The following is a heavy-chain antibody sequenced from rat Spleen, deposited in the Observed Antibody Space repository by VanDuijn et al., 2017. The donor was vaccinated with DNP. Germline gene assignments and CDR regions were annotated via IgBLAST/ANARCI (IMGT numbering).Heavy chain of an antibody. CDR2: MSSGGST. Sequence: QVQLKESGPGLVQPSQTLSLTCTVSGFSLTSHTVSWVRQPPGKGLEWIAAMSSGGSTYYNSALKSRLSISRDTSKSQVFLTLNSLQAEDTATYYCARFDSWGQGIMVTVSS. CDR1: GFSLTSHT. CDR3: ARFDS. V-gene: IGHV2-6*01. J-gene: IGHJ2*01.